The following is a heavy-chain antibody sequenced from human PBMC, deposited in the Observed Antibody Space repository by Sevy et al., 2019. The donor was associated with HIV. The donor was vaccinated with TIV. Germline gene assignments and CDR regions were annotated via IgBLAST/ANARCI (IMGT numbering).Heavy chain of an antibody. CDR1: GSTFSGHH. Sequence: GGSLRLSCELSGSTFSGHHLNWVRQAPGKGLEWVAYIGSGFNIYYTHSVRGRFTISIDNARNSLFLQMDSLRAEDTAVYYCATDQDWAFDNWGQGTLVTVSS. V-gene: IGHV3-48*01. D-gene: IGHD3-9*01. CDR3: ATDQDWAFDN. CDR2: IGSGFNI. J-gene: IGHJ4*02.